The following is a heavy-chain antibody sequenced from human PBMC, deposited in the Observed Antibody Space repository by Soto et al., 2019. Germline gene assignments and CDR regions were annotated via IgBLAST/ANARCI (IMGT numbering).Heavy chain of an antibody. CDR3: ARAWDILTGYYSLGFDY. CDR1: GGSISSYY. Sequence: PSETLSLTCTVSGGSISSYYWSWIRQPPGKGLEWIGYIYYSGSTNYNPSLKSRVTISVDTSKNQFSPKLSSVTAADTAVYYCARAWDILTGYYSLGFDYWGQGTLVTVSS. D-gene: IGHD3-9*01. J-gene: IGHJ4*02. CDR2: IYYSGST. V-gene: IGHV4-59*01.